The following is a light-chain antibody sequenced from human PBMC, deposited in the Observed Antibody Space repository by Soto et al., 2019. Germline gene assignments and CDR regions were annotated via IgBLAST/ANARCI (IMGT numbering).Light chain of an antibody. CDR2: LEGSGSC. CDR3: ETWDSYTQL. V-gene: IGLV4-60*03. Sequence: QPVLTQSSSASASLGSSVKLTCTLSSGHSGYIIAWHQQQPGKAPRYLLKLEGSGSCNKGTGVPDRFSGSSSGADRYLTISNPQSEDDADYYCETWDSYTQLFGRGTKVTVL. J-gene: IGLJ2*01. CDR1: SGHSGYI.